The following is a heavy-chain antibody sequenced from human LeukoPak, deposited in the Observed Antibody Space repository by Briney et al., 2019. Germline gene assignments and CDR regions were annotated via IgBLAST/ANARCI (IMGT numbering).Heavy chain of an antibody. D-gene: IGHD6-13*01. CDR2: IIPIFGTA. V-gene: IGHV1-69*01. CDR1: GGTFSSYA. J-gene: IGHJ4*02. Sequence: GASVNVSCKAAGGTFSSYAISWVRQAPGQGLEWMGGIIPIFGTANYAQKFQGRVTITADESTSTAYMELSSLRSEDTAVYYCARAPSIAAAPFDYWGQGTLVTVSS. CDR3: ARAPSIAAAPFDY.